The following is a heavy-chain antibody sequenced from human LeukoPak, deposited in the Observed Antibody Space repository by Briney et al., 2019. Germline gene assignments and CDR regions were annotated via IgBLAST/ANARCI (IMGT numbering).Heavy chain of an antibody. CDR2: IIPIFGTA. Sequence: SVKVSCKASGGTFSSYAISWVRQAPGQGLEWMGGIIPIFGTANYAQKFQGRVTITADESTSTAYMELSSLRSEDTAVYYCARGPHTSFDSSSWYRVVFLWGQGTLVTVSS. J-gene: IGHJ4*02. CDR1: GGTFSSYA. V-gene: IGHV1-69*13. CDR3: ARGPHTSFDSSSWYRVVFL. D-gene: IGHD6-13*01.